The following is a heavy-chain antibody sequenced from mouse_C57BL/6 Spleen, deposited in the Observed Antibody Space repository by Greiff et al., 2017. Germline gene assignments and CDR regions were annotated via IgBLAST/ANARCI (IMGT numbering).Heavy chain of an antibody. V-gene: IGHV1-52*01. D-gene: IGHD1-1*01. CDR3: ARSGTTGLY. CDR1: GYTFTSYW. Sequence: VQLQQSGAELVRPGSSVKLSCKASGYTFTSYWMHWVKQRPIQGLEWIGNIDPSDSETHYNQKFKDKATLTVDKSSSTAYMQLSSLTSEDSAVYYCARSGTTGLYWGQGTTLTVSS. J-gene: IGHJ2*01. CDR2: IDPSDSET.